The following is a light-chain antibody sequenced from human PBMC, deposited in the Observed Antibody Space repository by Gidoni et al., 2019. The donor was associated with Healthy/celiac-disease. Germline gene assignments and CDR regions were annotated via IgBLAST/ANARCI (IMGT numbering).Light chain of an antibody. CDR1: QSVSSN. V-gene: IGKV3-15*01. Sequence: EIVMTQSPATLSVSPGERATLPCRASQSVSSNLAWYQQKHGQAPRLLIYGASTRATGIPARFSGSGSGTEFTLTISSLQSEDFAVYYCQQYNNWPPGTFGQGTKLEIK. CDR3: QQYNNWPPGT. J-gene: IGKJ2*01. CDR2: GAS.